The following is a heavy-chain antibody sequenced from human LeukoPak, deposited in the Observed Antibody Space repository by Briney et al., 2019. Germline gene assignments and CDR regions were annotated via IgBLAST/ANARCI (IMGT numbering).Heavy chain of an antibody. CDR1: GFTFSDSY. D-gene: IGHD4-17*01. CDR2: ISSSSSYI. CDR3: ARDHGDYYFDY. Sequence: GGSLRLSCAASGFTFSDSYMSWIRQAPGKGLEWVSSISSSSSYIYYADSVKGRFTISRDNAKNSLYLQMNSLRAEDTSVYYCARDHGDYYFDYWGQGTLVAVSS. J-gene: IGHJ4*02. V-gene: IGHV3-11*06.